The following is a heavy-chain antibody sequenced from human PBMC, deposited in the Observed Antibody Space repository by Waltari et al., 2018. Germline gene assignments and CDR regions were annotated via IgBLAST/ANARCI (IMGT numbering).Heavy chain of an antibody. J-gene: IGHJ6*02. CDR1: GFTFSSYS. Sequence: EVQLVESGGGLVTPGGSLRLSCAASGFTFSSYSMIWVRHVPGKGLEWVSAINEVSSHIEYAGSMKGRLTISRDNAKSSLFLQMDNLRVEDTAVYNCARDISPQAQQRNNGMDVWGQGTTVTVSS. D-gene: IGHD2-8*01. CDR2: INEVSSHI. CDR3: ARDISPQAQQRNNGMDV. V-gene: IGHV3-21*01.